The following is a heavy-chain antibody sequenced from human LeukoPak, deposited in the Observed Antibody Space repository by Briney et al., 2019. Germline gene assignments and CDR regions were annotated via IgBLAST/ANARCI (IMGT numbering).Heavy chain of an antibody. Sequence: GGSLRLSCAASGFTFSSYAMSWVRQAPGKGLEWVSAISGSGGTIYYADSVKGRFTISRDNSKNTLYLQMNSLRAEDTALYYCAKDFGNWNDRDYWGPAALVTVSS. V-gene: IGHV3-23*01. CDR2: ISGSGGTI. CDR3: AKDFGNWNDRDY. J-gene: IGHJ4*02. D-gene: IGHD1-1*01. CDR1: GFTFSSYA.